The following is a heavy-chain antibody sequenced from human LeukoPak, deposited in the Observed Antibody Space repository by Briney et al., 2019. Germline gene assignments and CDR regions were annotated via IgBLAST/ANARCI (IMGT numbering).Heavy chain of an antibody. CDR3: ARGCSTSCSMVRGGPFN. CDR2: IKQDGSEK. CDR1: GFTFSSYW. V-gene: IGHV3-7*01. D-gene: IGHD2-2*01. Sequence: PGGSLRLSCAASGFTFSSYWMSWVRQAPGEGLEGVANIKQDGSEKYYVDSVKGRFTISRDNAKNSLYLQMNSLRAEDTAVYYCARGCSTSCSMVRGGPFNWGQGTLVTVSS. J-gene: IGHJ4*02.